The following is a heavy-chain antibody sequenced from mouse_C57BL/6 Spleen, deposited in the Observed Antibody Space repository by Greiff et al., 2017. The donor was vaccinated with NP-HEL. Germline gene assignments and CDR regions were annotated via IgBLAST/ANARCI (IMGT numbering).Heavy chain of an antibody. V-gene: IGHV3-6*01. CDR3: ARGDDGYYPFDY. Sequence: EVKLMESGPGLVKPSQSLSLTCSVTGYSITSGYYWNWIRQFPGNKLEWMGYISYDGSNYYNPSLKNRISITRDTSKNQFFLKLNSVTTEDTATYYCARGDDGYYPFDYWGQGTTLTVSS. D-gene: IGHD2-3*01. CDR1: GYSITSGYY. J-gene: IGHJ2*01. CDR2: ISYDGSN.